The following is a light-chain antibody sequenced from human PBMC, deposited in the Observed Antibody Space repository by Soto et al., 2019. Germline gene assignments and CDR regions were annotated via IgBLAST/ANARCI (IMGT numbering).Light chain of an antibody. CDR1: ANDIGGYNY. V-gene: IGLV2-14*01. Sequence: QSALTQPASVSGSPGQSITISCSGTANDIGGYNYVSWYQHHPGKVPKVIIYEVRNRPSGVSNRFSGSKSGNTASLTISGLQAEDEADYYCCSYAGRNTWVFGGGTKLTVL. CDR2: EVR. J-gene: IGLJ2*01. CDR3: CSYAGRNTWV.